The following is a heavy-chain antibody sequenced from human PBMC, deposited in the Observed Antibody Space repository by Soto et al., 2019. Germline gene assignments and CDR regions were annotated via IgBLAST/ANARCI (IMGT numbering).Heavy chain of an antibody. Sequence: EVQLVQSGAGLVQPGGSLRLSCAASGFAFSSYWLHWVRQAPGKGLMIVSRITGEGTNTAYATSVKGRFTISRDNAKNMVYLQMDRLKAEDTAVYYCASGGGYGTPFDYWGQGAVVPVSS. J-gene: IGHJ4*02. CDR1: GFAFSSYW. CDR3: ASGGGYGTPFDY. CDR2: ITGEGTNT. V-gene: IGHV3-74*01. D-gene: IGHD2-21*01.